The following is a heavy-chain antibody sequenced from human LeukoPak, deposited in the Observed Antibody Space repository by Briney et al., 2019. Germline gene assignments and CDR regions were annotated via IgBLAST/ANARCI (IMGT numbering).Heavy chain of an antibody. CDR2: ISDDGPNT. J-gene: IGHJ5*02. V-gene: IGHV3-30*03. CDR3: ARRHLRGNTLRGGHHLDP. D-gene: IGHD1-14*01. Sequence: GGSLRLSCAVSGLTFSNSAMSWVRQAPGKGLEWVAAISDDGPNTFYIDSVKGRFTISRDDSKNAVSLQMTSLRSEDTAMYYCARRHLRGNTLRGGHHLDPWGLGTLVAVSS. CDR1: GLTFSNSA.